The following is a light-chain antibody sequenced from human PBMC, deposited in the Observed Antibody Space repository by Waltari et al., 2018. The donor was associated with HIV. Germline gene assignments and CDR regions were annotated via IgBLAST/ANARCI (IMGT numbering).Light chain of an antibody. CDR1: SSDVGGYNY. V-gene: IGLV2-14*01. CDR3: SSYTSSSTLYV. J-gene: IGLJ1*01. CDR2: DVS. Sequence: QSALTQPASVSGSPGPSIPISCTGTSSDVGGYNYVPWYQQHPGKAPKLMIYDVSNRPSGVSNRFSGSKSGNTASLTISGLQAEDEADYYCSSYTSSSTLYVFGTGTKVTVL.